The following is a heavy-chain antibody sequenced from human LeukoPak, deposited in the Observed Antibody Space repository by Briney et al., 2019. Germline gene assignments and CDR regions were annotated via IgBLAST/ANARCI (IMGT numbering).Heavy chain of an antibody. V-gene: IGHV3-74*01. CDR1: GFTFSNYW. CDR2: INSDGSST. CDR3: TGHHQAYSRTY. Sequence: PGGSLRLSCAASGFTFSNYWMHWVRQAPGEGLVWVSRINSDGSSTNYADSMKGRFTIFRDNAKNTLYLQMNSLRAEDTAVYYCTGHHQAYSRTYWGQGTLVTVSS. D-gene: IGHD4-11*01. J-gene: IGHJ4*02.